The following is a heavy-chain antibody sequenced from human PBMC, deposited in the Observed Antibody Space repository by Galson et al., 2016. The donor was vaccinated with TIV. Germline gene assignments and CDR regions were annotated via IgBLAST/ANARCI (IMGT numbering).Heavy chain of an antibody. V-gene: IGHV3-23*01. J-gene: IGHJ3*01. CDR1: GFSFNFYT. CDR3: AKPGKSGDYSWDDFDV. D-gene: IGHD1-26*01. Sequence: SLRLSCAASGFSFNFYTMSWVRQAPGKGLEWVSSVSLSGAYTYYADSVKGRFSISRDKSKSTLYLLLNSLRVEDTAIYYCAKPGKSGDYSWDDFDVWGQGTMVTVSS. CDR2: VSLSGAYT.